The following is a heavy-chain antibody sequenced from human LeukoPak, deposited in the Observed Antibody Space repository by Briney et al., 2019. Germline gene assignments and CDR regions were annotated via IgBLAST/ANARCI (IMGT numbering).Heavy chain of an antibody. V-gene: IGHV3-23*01. CDR1: GFTFSNYA. D-gene: IGHD3-9*01. CDR2: VSGSGDRT. Sequence: PGGSLRLSCAASGFTFSNYAMSWVRQAPGKGLEWISAVSGSGDRTYYAGSVKGRFTISRDNAKNSLYLQMNSLRAEDTAVYYCARDYTGYFPWGQGTLVIVSS. CDR3: ARDYTGYFP. J-gene: IGHJ5*02.